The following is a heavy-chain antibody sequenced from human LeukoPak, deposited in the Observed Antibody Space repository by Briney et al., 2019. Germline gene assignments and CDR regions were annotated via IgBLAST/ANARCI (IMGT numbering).Heavy chain of an antibody. Sequence: GASVKVTCKASGYTFTSYGISWVRQAPGQGLEWMGWISAYNGNTNYAQKLQGRVTMTTDTSTSTAYMELRSLRSDDTAVYYCTRDYYYGSGSYYNPTDYWGQGTLVTVSS. V-gene: IGHV1-18*01. CDR2: ISAYNGNT. J-gene: IGHJ4*02. D-gene: IGHD3-10*01. CDR3: TRDYYYGSGSYYNPTDY. CDR1: GYTFTSYG.